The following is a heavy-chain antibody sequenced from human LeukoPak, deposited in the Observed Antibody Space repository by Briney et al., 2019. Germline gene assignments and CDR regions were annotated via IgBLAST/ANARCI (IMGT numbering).Heavy chain of an antibody. CDR2: ISYDGSNK. J-gene: IGHJ3*02. Sequence: PGGSLRLSCAASGFTFSSYAMHWVRQAPGKGLEWVAVISYDGSNKYYADSVKGRFTISRDNSKNTLYLQMNSLRAEDTAVYYCARENDYGDYVGAFDIWGQGTMVTVSS. CDR1: GFTFSSYA. CDR3: ARENDYGDYVGAFDI. D-gene: IGHD4-17*01. V-gene: IGHV3-30*04.